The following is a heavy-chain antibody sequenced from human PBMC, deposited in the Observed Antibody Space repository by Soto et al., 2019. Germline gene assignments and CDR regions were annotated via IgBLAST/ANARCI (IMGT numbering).Heavy chain of an antibody. CDR1: GFTFSGST. CDR2: IRSKADNYVT. J-gene: IGHJ4*02. V-gene: IGHV3-73*01. Sequence: PGGSLRLSCAASGFTFSGSTMHWVRQAPGKGLEWVGRIRSKADNYVTTYAASVKGRFIISRDDSENTAYLQMNSLKTEDTAVYYCTRDDSSGYYDYWGQGTLVTVSS. D-gene: IGHD3-22*01. CDR3: TRDDSSGYYDY.